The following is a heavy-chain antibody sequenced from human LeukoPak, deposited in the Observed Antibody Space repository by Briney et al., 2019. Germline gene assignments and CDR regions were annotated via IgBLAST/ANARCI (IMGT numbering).Heavy chain of an antibody. CDR2: INHSGST. V-gene: IGHV4-34*01. CDR1: GGSFSGYY. D-gene: IGHD6-6*01. Sequence: SETLSLTCAVYGGSFSGYYWSWIRQPPGKGLEWIGEINHSGSTNYNPSLKSRVTISVDTSKNQFSLKLSSVTAADTAVYYCARARSSSKTYYYYYYMDAWGKGTTVTVSS. CDR3: ARARSSSKTYYYYYYMDA. J-gene: IGHJ6*03.